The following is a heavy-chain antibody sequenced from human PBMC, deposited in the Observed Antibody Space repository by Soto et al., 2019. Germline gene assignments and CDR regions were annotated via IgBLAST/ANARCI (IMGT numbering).Heavy chain of an antibody. CDR1: GFTVSSNS. CDR3: ARECSGGSCSAYDAFDI. V-gene: IGHV3-66*01. CDR2: IYSGGST. Sequence: EVQLVESGGGLVQPGGSLRLSCAASGFTVSSNSMSWVRQAPGKGLEWVSVIYSGGSTYYADSVKGRFTISRDNSKNTLYLQMNSLRAEDTAVYYCARECSGGSCSAYDAFDIWGQGTMVTVSS. J-gene: IGHJ3*02. D-gene: IGHD2-15*01.